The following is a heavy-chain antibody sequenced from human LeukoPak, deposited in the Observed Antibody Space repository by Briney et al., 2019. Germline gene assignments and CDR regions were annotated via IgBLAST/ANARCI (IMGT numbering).Heavy chain of an antibody. CDR3: AKESRGFDY. CDR2: IRYDGGNK. Sequence: GGSLRLSCAASGFTFSSYGMHWVRQAPGKGLEWVAFIRYDGGNKYYADSVKGRFTISRDNSKNTLYLQMNSLRAEDTAVYYCAKESRGFDYWGQGTLVTVSS. J-gene: IGHJ4*02. V-gene: IGHV3-30*02. CDR1: GFTFSSYG.